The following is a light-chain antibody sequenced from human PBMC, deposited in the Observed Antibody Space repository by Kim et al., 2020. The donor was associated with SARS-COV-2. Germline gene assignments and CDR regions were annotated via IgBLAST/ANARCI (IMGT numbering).Light chain of an antibody. CDR3: CSRNSRAKVYV. CDR2: DEN. CDR1: SLRNPY. V-gene: IGLV3-19*01. Sequence: SSELTQDPTVSVALGQTVRITCQGDSLRNPYASWYQQKPGQAPILVMSDENNRPSGIPDRFSGSTSGSTASLTITGAQAEDEADYYCCSRNSRAKVYVFGTGTKVTVL. J-gene: IGLJ1*01.